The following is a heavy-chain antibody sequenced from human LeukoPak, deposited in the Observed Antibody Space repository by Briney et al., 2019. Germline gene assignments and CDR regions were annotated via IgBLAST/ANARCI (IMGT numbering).Heavy chain of an antibody. J-gene: IGHJ6*02. CDR3: ARGAAAAGTTGYYGMDV. D-gene: IGHD6-13*01. Sequence: SVKVSCKASGGTFSSYAISWVRQAPGQGLEWMGRIIPILGIANYAQKFQGRVTITADKSTSTAYMELSSLGSEDTAVYYCARGAAAAGTTGYYGMDVWGQGTTVTVSS. V-gene: IGHV1-69*04. CDR2: IIPILGIA. CDR1: GGTFSSYA.